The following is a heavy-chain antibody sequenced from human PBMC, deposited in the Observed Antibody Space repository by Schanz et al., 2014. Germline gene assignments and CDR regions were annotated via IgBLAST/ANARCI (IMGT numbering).Heavy chain of an antibody. CDR1: GFSLDIFA. J-gene: IGHJ4*02. CDR2: ISGSGGST. CDR3: AKYRGYYRVSGSYRELEY. V-gene: IGHV3-23*01. Sequence: EVHLLESGGGLVEPGGSLRLSCATSGFSLDIFAVSWVRQAPGKGLEWVSAISGSGGSTYYADSVKGRFTISRDNSKNTVHLQMNSLRPEDTAVYYCAKYRGYYRVSGSYRELEYWGQGTLXTVSS. D-gene: IGHD3-10*01.